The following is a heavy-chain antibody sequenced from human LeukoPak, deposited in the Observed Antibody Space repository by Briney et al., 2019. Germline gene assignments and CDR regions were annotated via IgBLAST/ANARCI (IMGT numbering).Heavy chain of an antibody. Sequence: PSQTLSLTCAISGDSVSSNSVTWNWNRQSPSRGLEWLGRTYYRSTWYNDYAVSVRGRITVNPDTSKNQFSLHLNSVTPEDTAVYYCARRLTQYDCFDPWGQGILVTVSS. CDR1: GDSVSSNSVT. J-gene: IGHJ5*02. D-gene: IGHD2-2*01. CDR2: TYYRSTWYN. V-gene: IGHV6-1*01. CDR3: ARRLTQYDCFDP.